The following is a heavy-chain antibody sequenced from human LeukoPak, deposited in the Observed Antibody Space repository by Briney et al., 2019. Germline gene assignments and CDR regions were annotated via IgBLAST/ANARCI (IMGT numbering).Heavy chain of an antibody. CDR3: AKGVTTVTSDY. D-gene: IGHD4-17*01. CDR1: GFTFSSYA. CDR2: ISYDGSNK. J-gene: IGHJ4*02. V-gene: IGHV3-30-3*01. Sequence: GRSLRLSCAASGFTFSSYAMHWVRQAPGKGLEWVAVISYDGSNKYYADSVKGRFTISRDNSKNTLYLQMNSLRAEDTAVYYCAKGVTTVTSDYWGQGTLVTVSS.